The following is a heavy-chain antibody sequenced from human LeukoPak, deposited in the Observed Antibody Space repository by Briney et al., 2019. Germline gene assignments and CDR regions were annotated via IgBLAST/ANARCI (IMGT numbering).Heavy chain of an antibody. D-gene: IGHD6-13*01. CDR1: GFTFSSYA. V-gene: IGHV3-23*01. CDR3: AKDRVSGWLYNWFDS. J-gene: IGHJ5*01. Sequence: GGSLRLSCAASGFTFSSYAMNWARQAPGKGLEWVSTIRGEGTVEYYADSVRGRFTISRDNSKNTLYLQMNSLRADDTAIYYCAKDRVSGWLYNWFDSWGQGTLVTVSS. CDR2: IRGEGTVE.